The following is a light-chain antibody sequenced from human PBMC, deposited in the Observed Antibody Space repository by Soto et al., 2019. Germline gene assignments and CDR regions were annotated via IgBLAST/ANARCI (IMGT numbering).Light chain of an antibody. V-gene: IGLV2-8*01. CDR3: SSFAGPVWV. CDR1: SSDIGGYDH. J-gene: IGLJ3*02. CDR2: EVT. Sequence: QSALTQPPSASGSPGQSVTISCTGTSSDIGGYDHVSWYQQHPGKAPEVMIYEVTKRPSGVPDRFSGSKAGNTASLTVFGLQAEDEADYYCSSFAGPVWVFGGGTKLTVL.